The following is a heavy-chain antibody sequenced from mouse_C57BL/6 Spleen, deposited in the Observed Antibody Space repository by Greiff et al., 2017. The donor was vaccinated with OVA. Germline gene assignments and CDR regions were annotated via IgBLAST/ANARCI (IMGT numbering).Heavy chain of an antibody. Sequence: QVQLQQSGAELARPGASVKLSCKASGYTFTSYGISWVKQRTGQGLEWIGEIYPRSGNTYYNEKFKGKATLTADKSSSTAYMELRSLTSEDSAVYFCAREGDIYYSYDEGDYYAMDYWGQGTSVTVSS. CDR1: GYTFTSYG. D-gene: IGHD2-12*01. V-gene: IGHV1-81*01. CDR3: AREGDIYYSYDEGDYYAMDY. J-gene: IGHJ4*01. CDR2: IYPRSGNT.